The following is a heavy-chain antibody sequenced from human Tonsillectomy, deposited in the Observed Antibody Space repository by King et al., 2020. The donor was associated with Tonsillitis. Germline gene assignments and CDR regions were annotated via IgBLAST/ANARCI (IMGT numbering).Heavy chain of an antibody. CDR2: IYTSGST. V-gene: IGHV4-61*02. D-gene: IGHD3-22*01. Sequence: VQLQESGPGLVKPSQTLSLTCTVSGGSISSGYYYWSWIRQPAGKGLEWIGRIYTSGSTNYNPSLKSRVTVSVDTSKNQFSLKLSSVTAADTAVYYCATGVYYDSSGYYNEGGYDVWGQGTIVTVSS. J-gene: IGHJ3*01. CDR3: ATGVYYDSSGYYNEGGYDV. CDR1: GGSISSGYYY.